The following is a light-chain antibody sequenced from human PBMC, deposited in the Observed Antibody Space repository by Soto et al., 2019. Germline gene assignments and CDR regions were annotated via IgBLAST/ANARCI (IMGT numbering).Light chain of an antibody. V-gene: IGKV3-11*01. CDR3: QQRSI. J-gene: IGKJ4*01. CDR2: DAS. CDR1: QSVSSY. Sequence: EIVLTQSPATLSLSPGERATLSCRASQSVSSYLAWYQQKPGQAPRLLIYDASNRATGIPARFSGSGSGTGFTLTISSLEPEDFAVYYCQQRSIFGGGTKVEIK.